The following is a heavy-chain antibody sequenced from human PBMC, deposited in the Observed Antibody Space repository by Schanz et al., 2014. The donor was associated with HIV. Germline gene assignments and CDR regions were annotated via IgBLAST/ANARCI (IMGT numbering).Heavy chain of an antibody. Sequence: QVQLVQSGAEVKRPGASLKVSCKASGYPFLDYYIHWMRQAPGQGLEWMGWINPANGVTKYAQKFRDRVTLTRDTSISTLYMELTSLRSDDTAVYYCASAGLWYKAGDYYGSAFDVWGRGTAVTVSS. D-gene: IGHD2-21*01. CDR1: GYPFLDYY. CDR2: INPANGVT. CDR3: ASAGLWYKAGDYYGSAFDV. J-gene: IGHJ3*01. V-gene: IGHV1-2*02.